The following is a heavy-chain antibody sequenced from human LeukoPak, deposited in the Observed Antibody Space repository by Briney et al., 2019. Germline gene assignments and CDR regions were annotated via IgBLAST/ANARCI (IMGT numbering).Heavy chain of an antibody. CDR2: IIPIFGTA. Sequence: SVKVSCKASGYSFTSNVISWVRQAPGQGLEWMGGIIPIFGTANYAQKFQGRVTITADESTSTAYMELSSLRSEDTAVYYCARVRYYGSGSRPYYYYMDVWGKGTTVTISS. V-gene: IGHV1-69*13. J-gene: IGHJ6*03. CDR1: GYSFTSNV. D-gene: IGHD3-10*01. CDR3: ARVRYYGSGSRPYYYYMDV.